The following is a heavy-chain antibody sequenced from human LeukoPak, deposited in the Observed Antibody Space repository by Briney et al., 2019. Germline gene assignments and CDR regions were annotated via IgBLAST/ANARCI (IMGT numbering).Heavy chain of an antibody. V-gene: IGHV4-59*08. CDR1: GGSISSYY. CDR3: ARPPRGSVYWYFDL. Sequence: SETLSLTCTVSGGSISSYYWSWIRQPPGQGLEWIGYIYYSGSTNYNPSLKSRVTISVDTSKNQFCLKLSSVTAADTAVYYCARPPRGSVYWYFDLWGRGTLVTVSS. D-gene: IGHD3-10*01. J-gene: IGHJ2*01. CDR2: IYYSGST.